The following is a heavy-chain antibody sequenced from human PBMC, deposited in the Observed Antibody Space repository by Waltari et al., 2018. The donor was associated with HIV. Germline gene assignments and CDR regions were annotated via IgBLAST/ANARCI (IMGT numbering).Heavy chain of an antibody. CDR3: AREDFGGSYYNIDY. V-gene: IGHV4-39*07. CDR2: IYYSGST. Sequence: QLQLQESGPGLVKPSETLSLTCTVSGGSISSSSYYWGWIRQPPGKGLEWIGSIYYSGSTYYNPSLKSRVTISVDTSKNQFSLKLSSVTAADTAVYYCAREDFGGSYYNIDYWGQGTLVTVSS. D-gene: IGHD1-26*01. CDR1: GGSISSSSYY. J-gene: IGHJ4*02.